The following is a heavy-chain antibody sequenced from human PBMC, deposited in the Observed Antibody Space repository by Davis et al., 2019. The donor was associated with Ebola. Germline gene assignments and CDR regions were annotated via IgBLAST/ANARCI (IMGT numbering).Heavy chain of an antibody. CDR1: GFTVSSNY. Sequence: GESLKISCAASGFTVSSNYMSWVRQAPGKGLEWVSVIYSGGSTYYADSVKGRFTISRDNSKNTLYLQMNSLRAEDTAVYYCARVVEPSPYYYGMDVWGQGTMVTVSS. J-gene: IGHJ6*02. CDR2: IYSGGST. D-gene: IGHD1-1*01. CDR3: ARVVEPSPYYYGMDV. V-gene: IGHV3-53*01.